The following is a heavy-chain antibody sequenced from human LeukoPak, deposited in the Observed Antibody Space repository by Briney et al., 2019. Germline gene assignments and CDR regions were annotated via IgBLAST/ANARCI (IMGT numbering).Heavy chain of an antibody. J-gene: IGHJ5*02. CDR3: ARDFLYDSSCYVGSFDP. D-gene: IGHD3-22*01. CDR1: GFTFSSYA. V-gene: IGHV3-30*04. Sequence: GGSLRLACAVYGFTFSSYAMQWVRQAQGKGLEWVAVISNDGTNIYYADPVWGRFTIPRANSKNTLYLQMNSLRAEDTAVYYCARDFLYDSSCYVGSFDPWGQGTLVTVSS. CDR2: ISNDGTNI.